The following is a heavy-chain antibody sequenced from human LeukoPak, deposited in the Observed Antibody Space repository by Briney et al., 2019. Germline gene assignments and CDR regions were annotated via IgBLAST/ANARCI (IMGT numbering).Heavy chain of an antibody. CDR2: IKSKTDGGAT. Sequence: PGGSLRLSCTASGFTLFTFNNAWMSWVRQTPGKGLEWIGRIKSKTDGGATEYTAPVKGRFSISRDDSKNTVYLQMSSLKTEDTAVYYCTTDLLDYWGQGTLVTVSS. CDR1: GFTLFTFNNAW. J-gene: IGHJ4*02. CDR3: TTDLLDY. V-gene: IGHV3-15*01.